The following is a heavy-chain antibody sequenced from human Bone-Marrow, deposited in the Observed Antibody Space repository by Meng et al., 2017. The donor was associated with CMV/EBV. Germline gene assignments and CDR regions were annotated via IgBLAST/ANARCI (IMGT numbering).Heavy chain of an antibody. D-gene: IGHD3-3*01. CDR1: GGSISSGDYY. J-gene: IGHJ5*02. Sequence: SETLSLTCTVSGGSISSGDYYWSWIRQPPGKGLEWIGYIYYSGSTYYNPSLKSRVTISVDTSKNQFSLKLSSVTAADTAVYYCARITIFGVVPNWFDPWGQGTLVTVSS. V-gene: IGHV4-30-4*08. CDR3: ARITIFGVVPNWFDP. CDR2: IYYSGST.